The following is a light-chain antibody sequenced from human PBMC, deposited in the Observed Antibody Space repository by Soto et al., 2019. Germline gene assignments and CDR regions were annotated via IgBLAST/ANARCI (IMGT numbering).Light chain of an antibody. V-gene: IGKV3D-20*02. Sequence: EIVLTQSPGTLSLSPGARATLFCRASQSISSTYLAWYKQKPGQAPRRLIDDTSKRATGVPARFIGSGSGTDFTLTIAIVDPEHYAIDYCQQRSSWRWTCGTGTKVEIK. CDR2: DTS. CDR1: QSISSTY. J-gene: IGKJ1*01. CDR3: QQRSSWRWT.